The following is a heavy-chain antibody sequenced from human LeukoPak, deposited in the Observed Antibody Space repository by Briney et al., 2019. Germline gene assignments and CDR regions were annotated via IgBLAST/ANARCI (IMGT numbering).Heavy chain of an antibody. CDR3: AKDASTVTLHADY. CDR1: GFTFSSFG. J-gene: IGHJ4*01. D-gene: IGHD4-17*01. V-gene: IGHV3-30*18. Sequence: SLRLSCAASGFTFSSFGMHWVRQAPGKGLEWVAVLSYDGSNNYYADSVKGRFTISRDNSKNTLYLQMNSLRAEDTAVYYCAKDASTVTLHADYWGQPALVTVSS. CDR2: LSYDGSNN.